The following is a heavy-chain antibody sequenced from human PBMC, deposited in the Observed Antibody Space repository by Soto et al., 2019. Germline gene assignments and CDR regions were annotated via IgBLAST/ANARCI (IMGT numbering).Heavy chain of an antibody. CDR2: ISYDGSNK. J-gene: IGHJ4*02. CDR1: GFTFSSYA. D-gene: IGHD3-22*01. CDR3: ARGGPKYDSSGDVPRV. Sequence: GSLRLSCAASGFTFSSYAMHWVRQAPGKGLEWVAVISYDGSNKYYADSVKGRFTISRDNSKNTLYLQMNSLRAEDTAVYYCARGGPKYDSSGDVPRVWGQGTLVTVSS. V-gene: IGHV3-30-3*01.